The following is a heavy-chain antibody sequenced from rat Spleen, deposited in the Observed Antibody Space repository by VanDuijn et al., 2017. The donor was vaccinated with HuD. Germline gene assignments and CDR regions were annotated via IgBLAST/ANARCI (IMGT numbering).Heavy chain of an antibody. CDR2: ISYDGSNT. Sequence: EVQLVESDGGLVQPGRSLKLSCAASGFTVSDYYMAWVRQAPTKGLEWVATISYDGSNTYYRDSVKGRFTISKDNAKSTLYLQMDSLRSEDTATYYCARHSNWGFDYWGQGVMVTVSS. V-gene: IGHV5-29*01. CDR3: ARHSNWGFDY. CDR1: GFTVSDYY. J-gene: IGHJ2*01. D-gene: IGHD5-1*01.